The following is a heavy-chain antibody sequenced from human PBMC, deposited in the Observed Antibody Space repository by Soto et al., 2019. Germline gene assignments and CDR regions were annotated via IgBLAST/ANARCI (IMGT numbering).Heavy chain of an antibody. Sequence: TLSLTCAVSSYSINSGYYWGWIRQPPGKGLQWIGSIYHSGTTYYNPSLKSRVTIAVDTSRNQFSLRLSSVTAADTAVYYCARDAARYYDFWTGPNEDDYYYAMDVWGQGTTVTVSS. CDR3: ARDAARYYDFWTGPNEDDYYYAMDV. CDR2: IYHSGTT. V-gene: IGHV4-38-2*02. D-gene: IGHD3-3*01. J-gene: IGHJ6*02. CDR1: SYSINSGYY.